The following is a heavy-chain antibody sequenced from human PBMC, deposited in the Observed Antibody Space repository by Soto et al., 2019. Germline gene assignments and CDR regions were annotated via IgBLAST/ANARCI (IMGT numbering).Heavy chain of an antibody. J-gene: IGHJ4*02. V-gene: IGHV3-66*01. CDR2: IYSGGST. CDR3: ARETYDFWSGYWLGYFDY. D-gene: IGHD3-3*01. Sequence: PGGSLRLSCAASGFTVSSNYMSWVRQAPGKGLEWVSVIYSGGSTYYADSVKGRFTISRDNSKNTLYLQMNSLRAEDTAVYYCARETYDFWSGYWLGYFDYWGQGTLVTVSS. CDR1: GFTVSSNY.